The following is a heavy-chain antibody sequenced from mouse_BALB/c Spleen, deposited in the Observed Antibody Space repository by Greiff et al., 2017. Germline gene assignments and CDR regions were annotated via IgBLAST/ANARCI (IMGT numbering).Heavy chain of an antibody. V-gene: IGHV1S81*02. Sequence: QVQLQQSGAELVKPGASVKLSCKASGYTFTSYWMHWVKQRPGQGLEWIGEINPSNGRTNYNEKFKSKATLTVDKSSSTAYMQLSSLTSEDSAVYYCARWGNYGYAMDYWGQGTSVTVSS. D-gene: IGHD2-1*01. J-gene: IGHJ4*01. CDR2: INPSNGRT. CDR3: ARWGNYGYAMDY. CDR1: GYTFTSYW.